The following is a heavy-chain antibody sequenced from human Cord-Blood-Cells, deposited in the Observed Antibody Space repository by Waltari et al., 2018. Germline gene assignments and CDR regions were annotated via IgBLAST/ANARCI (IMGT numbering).Heavy chain of an antibody. D-gene: IGHD7-27*01. J-gene: IGHJ2*01. CDR1: GGSISSYY. CDR2: IYYSGST. Sequence: QVQLPESGPGLVKPSETLSLTCTVSGGSISSYYWSWTRQPPGKGLEWIGYIYYSGSTNYNPSLKSRVTISVDTSKNQFSLKLSSVTAADTAVYYCASLSGEGGYFDLWGRGTLVTVSS. CDR3: ASLSGEGGYFDL. V-gene: IGHV4-59*01.